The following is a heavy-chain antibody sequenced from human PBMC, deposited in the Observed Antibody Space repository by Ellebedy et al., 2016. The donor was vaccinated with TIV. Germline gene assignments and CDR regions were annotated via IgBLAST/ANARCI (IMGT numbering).Heavy chain of an antibody. V-gene: IGHV4-30-2*02. D-gene: IGHD6-6*01. CDR1: GGSISSGGYS. J-gene: IGHJ4*02. Sequence: MPSETLSLTCAVSGGSISSGGYSWSWIRQPPGKGLEWIGYIYHSGSTYYNPSLKSRVTISVDRSKNQFSLKLSSVTAADTAVYYCARLVRYSSSSAFDYWGQGTLVTVSS. CDR3: ARLVRYSSSSAFDY. CDR2: IYHSGST.